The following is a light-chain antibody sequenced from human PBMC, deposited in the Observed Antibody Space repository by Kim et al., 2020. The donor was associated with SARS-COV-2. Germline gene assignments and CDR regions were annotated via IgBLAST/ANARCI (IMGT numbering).Light chain of an antibody. Sequence: NFMLTQPHSVSESPGKTVTISCTRSSGSIASTYIHWYQQRPGSAPSAVVSETNQRHSSLVPNRFSGSIDTSSNSASLIIFGLKAEDEADYYCQSYDGKNVVFGGGTQLTVL. J-gene: IGLJ2*01. CDR3: QSYDGKNVV. CDR2: ETN. CDR1: SGSIASTY. V-gene: IGLV6-57*04.